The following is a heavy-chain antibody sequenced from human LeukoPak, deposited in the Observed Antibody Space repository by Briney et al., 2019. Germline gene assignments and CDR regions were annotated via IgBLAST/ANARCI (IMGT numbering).Heavy chain of an antibody. CDR1: RGTFSSYG. CDR2: VIAIFGRV. CDR3: ARGELGDSSGFSFFDY. V-gene: IGHV1-69*05. D-gene: IGHD3-22*01. Sequence: RASVKVSCKASRGTFSSYGISWVRQAPGQGLEWMGGVIAIFGRVKYGQKFQGRATITTGESTSTAYMELSSLTSEDTGVYYCARGELGDSSGFSFFDYWGQGTLVTVSS. J-gene: IGHJ4*02.